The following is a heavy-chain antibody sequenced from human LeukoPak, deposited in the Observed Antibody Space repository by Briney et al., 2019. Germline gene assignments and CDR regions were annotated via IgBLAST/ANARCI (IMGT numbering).Heavy chain of an antibody. CDR3: ARYGITIVRGGKYYLDS. Sequence: PSETLSLTCTVSGGSISSSSYYWGWIRQPPGKGLEWIGSIYYSGSTYYNPSLNSRVTISVDTSKNQFSLRLSSVTAADTAVYYCARYGITIVRGGKYYLDSWGQGTLVTVSS. V-gene: IGHV4-39*07. CDR2: IYYSGST. D-gene: IGHD3-10*01. CDR1: GGSISSSSYY. J-gene: IGHJ4*02.